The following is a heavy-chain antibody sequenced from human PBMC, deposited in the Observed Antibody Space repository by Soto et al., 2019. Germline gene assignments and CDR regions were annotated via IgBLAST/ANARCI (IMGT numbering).Heavy chain of an antibody. CDR3: ARSQGGSISLVIYYYYYYGMDV. D-gene: IGHD2-2*01. Sequence: ASVKVSCKASGGTFSSYAISWVRQAPGHGLEWMGGIIPMSGTANYAQKFQGRVTITADESTSTAYMELSSLRSEDTAVYYCARSQGGSISLVIYYYYYYGMDVWGQGTTVTVSS. V-gene: IGHV1-69*13. CDR1: GGTFSSYA. CDR2: IIPMSGTA. J-gene: IGHJ6*02.